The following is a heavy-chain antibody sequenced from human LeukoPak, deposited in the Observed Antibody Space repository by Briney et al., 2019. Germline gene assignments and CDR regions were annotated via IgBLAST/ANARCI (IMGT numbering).Heavy chain of an antibody. CDR2: IWYDGSNK. D-gene: IGHD2-15*01. J-gene: IGHJ6*03. CDR1: GFTFSSYG. Sequence: GGSLRLSCAASGFTFSSYGIHWVRQAPGKGLEWVAFIWYDGSNKYYADSVKGRFTISRDNSKSTLYLQMNSLRAEDTAVYYCARAFTGISLPFYYYYMDVWGKGTTVTVSS. CDR3: ARAFTGISLPFYYYYMDV. V-gene: IGHV3-30*02.